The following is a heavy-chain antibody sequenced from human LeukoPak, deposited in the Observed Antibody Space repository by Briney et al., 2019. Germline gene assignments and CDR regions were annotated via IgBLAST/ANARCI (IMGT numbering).Heavy chain of an antibody. Sequence: SGTLSLTCTVSGGSLSSYYWSWIRQPPGRGLEWIGYIYTSGSTNYNPPLTSRVTISVDTSKNQFSLKLSSVTAADTAVYYCASPGERDYFDYWGQGTLVTVSS. CDR3: ASPGERDYFDY. CDR1: GGSLSSYY. CDR2: IYTSGST. J-gene: IGHJ4*02. D-gene: IGHD7-27*01. V-gene: IGHV4-4*09.